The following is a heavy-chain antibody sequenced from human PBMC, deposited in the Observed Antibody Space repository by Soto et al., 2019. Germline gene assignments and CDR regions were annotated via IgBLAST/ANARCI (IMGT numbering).Heavy chain of an antibody. J-gene: IGHJ4*02. Sequence: GGSLRLSCAASGFTFSDYYMSWIRQAPGKGLEWVSYISSSSSYTNYADSVKGRSTISRDNAKNSLYLQMNSLRADDTAVYYCARDHHRYSGYDYVDYWGQGTLVTVSS. V-gene: IGHV3-11*05. CDR1: GFTFSDYY. CDR2: ISSSSSYT. D-gene: IGHD5-12*01. CDR3: ARDHHRYSGYDYVDY.